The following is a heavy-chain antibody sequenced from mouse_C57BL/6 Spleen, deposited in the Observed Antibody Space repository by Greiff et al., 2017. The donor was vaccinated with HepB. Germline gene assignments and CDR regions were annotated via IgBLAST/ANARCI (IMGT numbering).Heavy chain of an antibody. V-gene: IGHV5-17*01. CDR2: ISSGSSTI. Sequence: EVKLVESGGGLVKPGGSLKLSCAASGFTFSDYGMHWVRQAPEKGLEWVAYISSGSSTIYYADTVKGRFTISRDNAKNTLFLQMTSLRSEDTAMYYCARGYYYWYFDVWGTGTTVTVSS. CDR3: ARGYYYWYFDV. CDR1: GFTFSDYG. D-gene: IGHD1-1*01. J-gene: IGHJ1*03.